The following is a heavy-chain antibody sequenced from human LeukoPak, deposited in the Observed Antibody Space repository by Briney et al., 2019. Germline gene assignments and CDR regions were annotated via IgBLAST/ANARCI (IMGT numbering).Heavy chain of an antibody. CDR1: GFPFSSYC. D-gene: IGHD1-1*01. Sequence: GGSLRLSCAASGFPFSSYCMNWVRQPPGKGLEWVSYISASGSNIYYLDSVKGGFIVSRDNAMNSLFLQMDRPRAEDTAVYYCVRVKGTYFDFWGQGTLVTVSS. V-gene: IGHV3-48*01. CDR2: ISASGSNI. CDR3: VRVKGTYFDF. J-gene: IGHJ4*02.